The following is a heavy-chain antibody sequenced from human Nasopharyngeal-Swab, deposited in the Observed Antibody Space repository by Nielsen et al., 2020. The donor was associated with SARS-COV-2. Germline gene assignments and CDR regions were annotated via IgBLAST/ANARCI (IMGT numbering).Heavy chain of an antibody. CDR1: GGSISSGGYY. D-gene: IGHD3-10*01. J-gene: IGHJ6*03. CDR3: ARDRVRFGELLVVSYYYMDV. Sequence: SETLSLTCTVSGGSISSGGYYWSWIRQHPGKGLEWIGYIYYSGSTYYNPSLKSRVTISVDTSKNQFSLKLSSVTAADTAVYYCARDRVRFGELLVVSYYYMDVWGKGTTVTVSS. V-gene: IGHV4-31*03. CDR2: IYYSGST.